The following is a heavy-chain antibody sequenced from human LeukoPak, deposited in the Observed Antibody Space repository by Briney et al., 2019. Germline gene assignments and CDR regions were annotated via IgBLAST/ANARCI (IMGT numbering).Heavy chain of an antibody. J-gene: IGHJ5*02. D-gene: IGHD3-3*01. CDR1: GGSISSSSYY. V-gene: IGHV4-39*07. CDR2: IYYSGST. CDR3: ARGLLWSGYYNGWFDP. Sequence: SETLSLTCTVSGGSISSSSYYWGWIRQPPGKGLEWIGSIYYSGSTYYNPSLKSRVTISVDTSKNQFSLKLSSVTAADTAVYYCARGLLWSGYYNGWFDPWGQGTLVTVSS.